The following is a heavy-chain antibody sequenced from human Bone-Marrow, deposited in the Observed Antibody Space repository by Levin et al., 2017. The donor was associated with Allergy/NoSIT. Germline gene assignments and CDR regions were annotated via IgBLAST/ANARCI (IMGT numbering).Heavy chain of an antibody. Sequence: GASVKVSCAAAVFSGSRNYMSWVRQAPGKGLEWISAISSGDSTFYADSVKGRFTISRDQSKNTLDLQMNSLRAEDTAVYYCARDKGMGGDYYYYYTTDVWGQGTTVTVSS. J-gene: IGHJ6*02. CDR1: VFSGSRNY. D-gene: IGHD3-16*01. V-gene: IGHV3-53*01. CDR2: ISSGDST. CDR3: ARDKGMGGDYYYYYTTDV.